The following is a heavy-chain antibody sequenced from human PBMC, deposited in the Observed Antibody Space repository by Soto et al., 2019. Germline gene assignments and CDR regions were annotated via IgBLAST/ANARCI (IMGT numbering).Heavy chain of an antibody. J-gene: IGHJ4*02. CDR1: GYSLTSYY. D-gene: IGHD3-10*02. V-gene: IGHV1-46*01. CDR3: ARSYVTSRPIDF. CDR2: TNPSDGST. Sequence: QVQLVQSGAEVKKPGASVKVSCKASGYSLTSYYMHWVRQAPGQGLEWMGITNPSDGSTNYAQKFQGRVTMTGDTSTSTVYMEMRSLRSEDTAMYYCARSYVTSRPIDFWGQGTLVTVSS.